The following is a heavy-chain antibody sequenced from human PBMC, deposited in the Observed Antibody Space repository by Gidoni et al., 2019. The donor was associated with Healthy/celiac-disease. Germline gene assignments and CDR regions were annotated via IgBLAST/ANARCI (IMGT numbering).Heavy chain of an antibody. Sequence: HVQLVESGVGLGQPGRSLRLSCSAAVFTFISYAIPWVRQAPGKGLEWVAVISDAGSNKNYAESVKGRFTISRDNYKNTMYLQMNSLRAEDTAVYYCARDGVLRFLEWLFDYWGQGTLVTVSS. D-gene: IGHD3-3*01. CDR2: ISDAGSNK. J-gene: IGHJ4*02. CDR1: VFTFISYA. CDR3: ARDGVLRFLEWLFDY. V-gene: IGHV3-30*04.